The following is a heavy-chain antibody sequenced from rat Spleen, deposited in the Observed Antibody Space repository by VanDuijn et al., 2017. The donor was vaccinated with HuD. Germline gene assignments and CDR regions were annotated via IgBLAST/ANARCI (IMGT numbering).Heavy chain of an antibody. Sequence: QVQLKESGPGLVQPSQTLSLTCPVSGFSLINYNVHWVRQPTGKGLEWMGVIWGNGNTNYNSGLKSRLSISRDTSKSQVFLKMNSLQTEDTAMYFCARTYVYYGLDYWGQGVMVTVSS. CDR2: IWGNGNT. V-gene: IGHV2-30*01. J-gene: IGHJ2*01. CDR3: ARTYVYYGLDY. D-gene: IGHD1-6*01. CDR1: GFSLINYN.